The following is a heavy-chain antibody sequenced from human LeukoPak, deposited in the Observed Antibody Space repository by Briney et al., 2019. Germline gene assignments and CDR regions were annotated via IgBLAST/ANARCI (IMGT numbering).Heavy chain of an antibody. J-gene: IGHJ3*02. CDR2: IYYSGST. CDR3: ARLYYYDSSGYYCDAFDI. V-gene: IGHV4-31*03. CDR1: GGSISSGGYY. Sequence: SQTLSLTCTVSGGSISSGGYYWSWIRQHPGKGLEWIGYIYYSGSTYYNPSLKSRVTISVDTSKNQFSLKLSSVTAADTAVYYCARLYYYDSSGYYCDAFDIWGQGTMVTVSS. D-gene: IGHD3-22*01.